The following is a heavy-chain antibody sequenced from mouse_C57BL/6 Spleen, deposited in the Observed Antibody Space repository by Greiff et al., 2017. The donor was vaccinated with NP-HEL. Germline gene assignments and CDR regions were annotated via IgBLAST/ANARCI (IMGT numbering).Heavy chain of an antibody. D-gene: IGHD2-4*01. CDR2: IYPGSGST. CDR3: ARWYDYDPPDY. V-gene: IGHV1-55*01. J-gene: IGHJ2*01. Sequence: QVQLKQPGAELVKPGASVKMSCKASGYTFTSYWITWVKQRPGQGLEWIGDIYPGSGSTNYNEKFKSKATLTVDTSSSTAYMQLSSLTSEDSAVYYCARWYDYDPPDYWGQGTTLTVSS. CDR1: GYTFTSYW.